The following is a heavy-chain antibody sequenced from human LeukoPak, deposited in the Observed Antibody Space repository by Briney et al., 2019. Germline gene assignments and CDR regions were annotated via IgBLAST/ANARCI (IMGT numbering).Heavy chain of an antibody. V-gene: IGHV3-23*01. CDR2: ISGSGGRT. CDR1: GFTFSNYA. CDR3: AKPTGGATVVTHVGY. J-gene: IGHJ4*02. D-gene: IGHD4-23*01. Sequence: LPGGSLRLSCAASGFTFSNYAMSWVRQAPGKGLEWVSTISGSGGRTYYADSVKGRFTISRDNSKNTLYLQMSSLKDEDTAVYYCAKPTGGATVVTHVGYWGQGTLVTVSS.